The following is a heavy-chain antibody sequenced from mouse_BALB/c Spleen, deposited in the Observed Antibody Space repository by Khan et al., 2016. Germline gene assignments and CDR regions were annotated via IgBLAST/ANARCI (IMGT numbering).Heavy chain of an antibody. CDR3: ARTARGTLAY. V-gene: IGHV9-3*02. D-gene: IGHD3-1*01. Sequence: QIQLVQSGPELKKPGETVKISCKASGYTFTNYGMNWVKQAPGKGLKWMGWINTSTGEPTYAEEFKGRFAFSLETSASTAYLQINNLKSEDTATDVGARTARGTLAYWGQGTLVTVSA. CDR2: INTSTGEP. J-gene: IGHJ3*01. CDR1: GYTFTNYG.